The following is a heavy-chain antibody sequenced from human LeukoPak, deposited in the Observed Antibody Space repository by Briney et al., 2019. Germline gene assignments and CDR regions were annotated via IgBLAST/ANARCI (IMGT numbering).Heavy chain of an antibody. CDR2: ISSSGSTI. V-gene: IGHV3-48*03. CDR3: ARGFYYYDSSGYYYGYFQH. J-gene: IGHJ1*01. Sequence: GGSLRLSCAASGFTFSSYAMSWVRQAPGKGLEWVSYISSSGSTIYYADSVKGRFTISRDNAKNSLYLQMNSLRAEDTAVYYCARGFYYYDSSGYYYGYFQHWGQGTLVTVSS. D-gene: IGHD3-22*01. CDR1: GFTFSSYA.